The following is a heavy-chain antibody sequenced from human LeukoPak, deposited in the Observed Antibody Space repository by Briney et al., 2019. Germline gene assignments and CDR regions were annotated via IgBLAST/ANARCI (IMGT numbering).Heavy chain of an antibody. CDR2: ISSRDNLI. CDR1: GFVVNDYY. Sequence: PGGSLRLSCAASGFVVNDYYMTWIRLAPGKGLEWVSYISSRDNLIYYADSVKGRFTISTDNAKNAVFLTLNRLTVEDTAVYYCAREQWFRWEFWGQGVLVTVSS. V-gene: IGHV3-11*01. D-gene: IGHD3-10*01. J-gene: IGHJ4*02. CDR3: AREQWFRWEF.